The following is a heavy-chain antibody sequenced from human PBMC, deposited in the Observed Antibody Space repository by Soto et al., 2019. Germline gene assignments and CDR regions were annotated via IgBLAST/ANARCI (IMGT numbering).Heavy chain of an antibody. J-gene: IGHJ3*02. Sequence: GGSLRLSCAASGFTFSSYDMHWVRQATGKGLEWVSAIGTAGDTYYPGSVKGQFTISRENAKNSLYLQMNSLRAGDTAVYYCARGPIVSTNDAFDIWGQGTMVTVSS. CDR2: IGTAGDT. CDR3: ARGPIVSTNDAFDI. D-gene: IGHD1-26*01. V-gene: IGHV3-13*01. CDR1: GFTFSSYD.